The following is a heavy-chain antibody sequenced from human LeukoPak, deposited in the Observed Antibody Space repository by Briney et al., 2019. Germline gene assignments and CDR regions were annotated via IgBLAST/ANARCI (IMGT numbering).Heavy chain of an antibody. Sequence: GGSLRLSCAASGFTFSSYAMHWVRQAPGKGLEWVAVISYDGSNKYYADSVKGRFTISRDNSRNTLYLQMNSLRDEDTAVYYCAKGSYYDSSGSFYFDYWGQGTLVTVSS. CDR1: GFTFSSYA. CDR2: ISYDGSNK. J-gene: IGHJ4*02. CDR3: AKGSYYDSSGSFYFDY. V-gene: IGHV3-30*04. D-gene: IGHD3-22*01.